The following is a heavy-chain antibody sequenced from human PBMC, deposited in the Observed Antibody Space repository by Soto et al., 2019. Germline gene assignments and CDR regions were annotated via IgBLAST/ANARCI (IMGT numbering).Heavy chain of an antibody. D-gene: IGHD2-2*01. CDR2: IYYSGST. CDR1: GSSIRSSSYY. J-gene: IGHJ6*02. V-gene: IGHV4-39*01. Sequence: SETLSLTCTVTGSSIRSSSYYWGWTRQPPGKGLEWIGSIYYSGSTYYNPSLKSRVTISVDTSKNQFSLKLSSVTAADTAVYYCARRSPSISTSCSVYYYYGMDVWGQGPSVS. CDR3: ARRSPSISTSCSVYYYYGMDV.